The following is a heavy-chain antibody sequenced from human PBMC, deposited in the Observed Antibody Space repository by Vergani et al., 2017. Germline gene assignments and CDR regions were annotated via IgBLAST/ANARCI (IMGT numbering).Heavy chain of an antibody. Sequence: QLHLQESGPGLVKPSETLSPTCTVSGGSITSCSYYWGWIRQPPGKGLEWIGNIYHSGGAYYNPSLKGRVTISVDTSKNQFSLEVTSVTAADTAIYFCARTESFILRYFHWALWGQGTLVTVSS. D-gene: IGHD3-9*01. CDR1: GGSITSCSYY. V-gene: IGHV4-39*01. J-gene: IGHJ4*02. CDR2: IYHSGGA. CDR3: ARTESFILRYFHWAL.